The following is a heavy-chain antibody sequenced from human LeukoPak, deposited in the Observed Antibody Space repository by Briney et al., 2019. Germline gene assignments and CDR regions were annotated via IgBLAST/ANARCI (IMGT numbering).Heavy chain of an antibody. Sequence: ASVKVSGKASGYIFTSYGISWVRQAPGQGIEWLGWINTYNGNTKYAQKVQGRVTMTTDTSTSTAYMEVRSLTSDDTAVYYCARDLVHHRLLAAVYNWFDPWGQGTLVTVSS. V-gene: IGHV1-18*01. J-gene: IGHJ5*02. CDR2: INTYNGNT. CDR1: GYIFTSYG. CDR3: ARDLVHHRLLAAVYNWFDP. D-gene: IGHD3-3*02.